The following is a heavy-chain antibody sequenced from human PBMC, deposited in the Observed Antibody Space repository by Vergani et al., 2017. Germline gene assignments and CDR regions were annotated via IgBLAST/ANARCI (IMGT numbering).Heavy chain of an antibody. D-gene: IGHD2-15*01. J-gene: IGHJ4*02. V-gene: IGHV3-23*01. CDR2: ISARYPST. Sequence: EVQLLQSGGGVIQPGGSVRLPCAASGFTFSACPMTWVRPAPGKGLGWVSAISARYPSTYYADSVKGRFTISRDNSKNMLYLQMNRLRAEDAAVYYCARLSXDTTPYLQGGYDGWGKGTLVSVSS. CDR1: GFTFSACP. CDR3: ARLSXDTTPYLQGGYDG.